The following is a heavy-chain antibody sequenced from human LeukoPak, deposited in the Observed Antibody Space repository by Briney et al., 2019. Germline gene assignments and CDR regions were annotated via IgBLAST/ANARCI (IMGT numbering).Heavy chain of an antibody. Sequence: SGGSLRLSCAASGFTFSSYAMHWVRQAPGKGLEYVSAISSNGGSTYYANSVKGRFTISRDNSKNTLYLQMGSLRAEDMAVYYCARSPYYYDSSGRYFDYWGQGTLVTVSS. CDR1: GFTFSSYA. CDR3: ARSPYYYDSSGRYFDY. J-gene: IGHJ4*02. D-gene: IGHD3-22*01. V-gene: IGHV3-64*01. CDR2: ISSNGGST.